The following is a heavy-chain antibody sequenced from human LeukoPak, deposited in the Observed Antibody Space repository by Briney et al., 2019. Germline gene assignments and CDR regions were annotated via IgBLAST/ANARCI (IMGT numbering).Heavy chain of an antibody. D-gene: IGHD2-2*01. V-gene: IGHV3-30*18. CDR2: ISYDGNNK. CDR3: AKDGDIVVVPAAYYFDY. Sequence: PGGSLRLSCAASGFTFSSYGMHWVRQAPGKGLEWVAVISYDGNNKYYADSVKGRFTISRDNSKNTLYLQMNSLRAEDTAVYYCAKDGDIVVVPAAYYFDYWGQGTLVTVSS. CDR1: GFTFSSYG. J-gene: IGHJ4*02.